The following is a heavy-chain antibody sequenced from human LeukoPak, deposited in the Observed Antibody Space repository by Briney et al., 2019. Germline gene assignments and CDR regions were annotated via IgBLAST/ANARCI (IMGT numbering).Heavy chain of an antibody. D-gene: IGHD3-22*01. Sequence: GESLKISCKVAGYTLTTFWIGWVRQMPGKGLEWMGIIYPRDYDTTYSPSFQGQVTISADRSISTVYLQWSSLKASDTAMYYCARRAPYYYDSSGFYSYYFDYWGQGTLVTVSS. V-gene: IGHV5-51*01. CDR1: GYTLTTFW. J-gene: IGHJ4*02. CDR3: ARRAPYYYDSSGFYSYYFDY. CDR2: IYPRDYDT.